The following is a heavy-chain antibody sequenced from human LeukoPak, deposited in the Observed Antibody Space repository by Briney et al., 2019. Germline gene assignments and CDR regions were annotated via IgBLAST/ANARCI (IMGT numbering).Heavy chain of an antibody. J-gene: IGHJ4*02. CDR2: ISGSGGYT. CDR1: GFTFSSYA. V-gene: IGHV3-23*01. CDR3: AKEVTVTKVSVTLMIDY. D-gene: IGHD4-11*01. Sequence: PGGSLRLSCAASGFTFSSYAMSWVRQAPGKGLEWVSAISGSGGYTYYADSVKGRFTISRDNSKNTLNLHMNSLRAEDTAVYYCAKEVTVTKVSVTLMIDYWGQGTLVTVSS.